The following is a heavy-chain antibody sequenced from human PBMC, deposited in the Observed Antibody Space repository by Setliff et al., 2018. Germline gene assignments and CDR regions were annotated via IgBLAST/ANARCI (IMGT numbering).Heavy chain of an antibody. CDR3: TRGPDGYTYQGAFDI. J-gene: IGHJ3*02. V-gene: IGHV4-34*01. CDR1: GGSISSHY. Sequence: PSETLSLTCTVSGGSISSHYWSWIRQPPGKGLEWIGEINHSGSTNYNPSLKSRVTISVDTSKNQFSLKLSSVTAADTAVYYCTRGPDGYTYQGAFDIWGQGTMVTVSS. D-gene: IGHD5-12*01. CDR2: INHSGST.